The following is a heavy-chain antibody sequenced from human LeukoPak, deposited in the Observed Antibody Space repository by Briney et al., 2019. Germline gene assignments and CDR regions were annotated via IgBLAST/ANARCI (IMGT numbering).Heavy chain of an antibody. V-gene: IGHV4-39*01. J-gene: IGHJ3*02. CDR3: ARLSSSSDPTPSDAFDI. Sequence: PSETLSLTCTVSGGSISSSSYYWGWIREPPGKGLEWIGSIYYSGSTYYTPSLKSRVTISVDTSKNQFPLKLSTVTAADTAVYYCARLSSSSDPTPSDAFDIWGQGTMVTVSS. CDR2: IYYSGST. CDR1: GGSISSSSYY. D-gene: IGHD6-6*01.